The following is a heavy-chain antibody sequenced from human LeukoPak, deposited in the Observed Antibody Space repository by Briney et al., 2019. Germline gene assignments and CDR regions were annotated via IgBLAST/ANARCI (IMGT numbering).Heavy chain of an antibody. Sequence: GGSLRLSCAVSGFTFSNYAMSWVRQAPGKGPEWVSGISGSGESKYYADSVKGRFTISRDNAKNSLYLQMNSLRAEDTAVYYCARDLGNFGSGTSYYDYWGQGTLVTVSS. CDR1: GFTFSNYA. V-gene: IGHV3-23*01. J-gene: IGHJ4*02. CDR3: ARDLGNFGSGTSYYDY. CDR2: ISGSGESK. D-gene: IGHD3-10*01.